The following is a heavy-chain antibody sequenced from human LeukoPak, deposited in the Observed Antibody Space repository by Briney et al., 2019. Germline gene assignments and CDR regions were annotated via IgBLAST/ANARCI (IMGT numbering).Heavy chain of an antibody. CDR2: INHSGNT. V-gene: IGHV4-34*01. Sequence: KPSETLSLTCAVYGGSFSGYYWSWIRQAPGKGLEWIGEINHSGNTNYNPSLKSRVTISVDTSKNQFSLKLSSVTAADTAVYYCARARSTSSWNGENWFDPWGQGTLVTVSS. J-gene: IGHJ5*02. CDR1: GGSFSGYY. D-gene: IGHD6-13*01. CDR3: ARARSTSSWNGENWFDP.